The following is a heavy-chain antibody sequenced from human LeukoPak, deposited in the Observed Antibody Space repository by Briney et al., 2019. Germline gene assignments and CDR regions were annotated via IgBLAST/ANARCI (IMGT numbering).Heavy chain of an antibody. Sequence: ASVKVSCKASGYTFTSYDINWVRQATGQGLGWMGWMNPNSGNTGYAQKFQGRVTMTRNTSISTAYMELSSLRSEDTAVYYCARVTIFGVVIVENWFDPWGQGTLVTVSS. CDR2: MNPNSGNT. J-gene: IGHJ5*02. V-gene: IGHV1-8*01. CDR1: GYTFTSYD. CDR3: ARVTIFGVVIVENWFDP. D-gene: IGHD3-3*01.